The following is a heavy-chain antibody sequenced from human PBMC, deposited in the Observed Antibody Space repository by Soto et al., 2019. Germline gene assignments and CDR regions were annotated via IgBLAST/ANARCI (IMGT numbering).Heavy chain of an antibody. J-gene: IGHJ3*02. CDR1: GYTFTGYY. CDR3: ARAPGYYYDSSGYYGEDAFDI. D-gene: IGHD3-22*01. Sequence: ASVKVSCKASGYTFTGYYMHWVRQAPGQGLEWMGWINPNSGGTNYAQKFQGWVTMTRDTSIRTAYMELSRLRSDDTAVYYCARAPGYYYDSSGYYGEDAFDIWGQGTMVTVSS. CDR2: INPNSGGT. V-gene: IGHV1-2*04.